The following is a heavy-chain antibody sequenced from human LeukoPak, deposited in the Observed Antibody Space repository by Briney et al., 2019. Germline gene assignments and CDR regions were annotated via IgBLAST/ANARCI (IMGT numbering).Heavy chain of an antibody. V-gene: IGHV3-21*01. J-gene: IGHJ3*02. CDR3: AREMGDIVVVVAAIDAFDI. CDR2: ISSSSSYI. CDR1: GFTFSSYS. Sequence: GGSLRLSCAASGFTFSSYSMNWVRQAPGKGLEWVSSISSSSSYIYYADSVKGRFTISRDNAKNSLYLQMNSLRAEDTAVYYCAREMGDIVVVVAAIDAFDIWGQGTMVTVSS. D-gene: IGHD2-15*01.